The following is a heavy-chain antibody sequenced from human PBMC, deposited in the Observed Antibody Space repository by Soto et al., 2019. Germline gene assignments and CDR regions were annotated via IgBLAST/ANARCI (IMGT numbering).Heavy chain of an antibody. D-gene: IGHD2-2*01. CDR3: ATPPVVPASNWFDP. CDR2: ISSSSSYI. J-gene: IGHJ5*02. CDR1: GFTFSSYS. Sequence: GGSLRLSCAASGFTFSSYSMNWVRQAPGKGLEWVSSISSSSSYIYYADSVKGRFTISRDNAKNLLYLQMNSLRAEDTAVYYCATPPVVPASNWFDPWGQGTLVTVSS. V-gene: IGHV3-21*01.